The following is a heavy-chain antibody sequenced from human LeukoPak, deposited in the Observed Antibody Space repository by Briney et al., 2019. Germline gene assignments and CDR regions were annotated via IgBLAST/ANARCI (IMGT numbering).Heavy chain of an antibody. CDR2: IIPIFGTA. J-gene: IGHJ6*03. V-gene: IGHV1-69*06. CDR3: ARAVRGVSPYYYYYYYMDV. CDR1: GGTFSSYA. Sequence: SVKVSCKASGGTFSSYAISWVRQAPGQGLEWMGGIIPIFGTANYAQKFQGRVTITADKSTSTAYMELSSLRSEDTAVYYCARAVRGVSPYYYYYYYMDVWGKGTTVTVSS. D-gene: IGHD3-10*01.